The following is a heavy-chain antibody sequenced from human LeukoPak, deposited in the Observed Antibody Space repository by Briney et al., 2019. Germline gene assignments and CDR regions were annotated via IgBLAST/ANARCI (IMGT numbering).Heavy chain of an antibody. J-gene: IGHJ4*02. V-gene: IGHV3-23*01. CDR1: GFTFSSYG. CDR3: AKDSYGSGSYYNVID. D-gene: IGHD3-10*01. Sequence: PGGSLRLSCAASGFTFSSYGMSWVRQAPGKGLEWVSAISGSSGSTYYADSVKGRFTISRDNSKNTLYLQMNSLRAEDTAVYYCAKDSYGSGSYYNVIDWGQGTLVTVSS. CDR2: ISGSSGST.